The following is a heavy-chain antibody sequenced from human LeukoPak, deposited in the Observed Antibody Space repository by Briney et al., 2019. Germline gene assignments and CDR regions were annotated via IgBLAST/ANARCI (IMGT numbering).Heavy chain of an antibody. J-gene: IGHJ4*02. CDR2: TYYSRNT. CDR1: GGSISSSGNF. Sequence: SETLSLTCTVSGGSISSSGNFWGWVRQPPGRGLEWIASTYYSRNTYYNPSLKSRITISVDTSKNQFSLKLSSVTAADTAVYYCARHEEEDGYNAKTFDYWGQGTLVTVSS. CDR3: ARHEEEDGYNAKTFDY. D-gene: IGHD5-24*01. V-gene: IGHV4-39*01.